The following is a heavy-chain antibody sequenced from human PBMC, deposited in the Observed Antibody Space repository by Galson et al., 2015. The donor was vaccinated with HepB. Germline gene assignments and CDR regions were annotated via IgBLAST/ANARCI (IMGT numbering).Heavy chain of an antibody. J-gene: IGHJ1*01. CDR3: AREGGSGDFHY. D-gene: IGHD5-12*01. V-gene: IGHV3-53*01. CDR2: IYTDGST. CDR1: GFTVSSNY. Sequence: SLRLSCAASGFTVSSNYMNWVRQAPGKGLEWVSVIYTDGSTYYADSVKGRFTISRDNSKNTLYFQMNSLRAEDTAVYHCAREGGSGDFHYWGQGTLVTVSS.